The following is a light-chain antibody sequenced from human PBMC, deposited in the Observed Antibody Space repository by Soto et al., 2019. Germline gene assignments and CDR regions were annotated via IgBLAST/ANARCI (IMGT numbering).Light chain of an antibody. CDR1: QRISTF. Sequence: DIQMTQSPSSLSAFFGDSVTIXXHASQRISTFLNWYHQKPGKAPKVXIYSASYLQSGVPSNFSGSGSGTDFTLSIVTLQPEDFGTYFCQQSYRLPLTFGGGTKVDIK. CDR2: SAS. CDR3: QQSYRLPLT. V-gene: IGKV1-39*01. J-gene: IGKJ4*01.